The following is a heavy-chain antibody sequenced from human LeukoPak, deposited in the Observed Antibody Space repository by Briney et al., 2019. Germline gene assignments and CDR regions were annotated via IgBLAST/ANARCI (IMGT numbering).Heavy chain of an antibody. V-gene: IGHV1-2*02. CDR2: INPNSGGT. D-gene: IGHD1/OR15-1a*01. Sequence: ASVKVSCKASGYTFTGYYMHWVRQAPGQGLEWMGWINPNSGGTSYAQKFQGRVTMTRDTSISTAYMELSRLRSDDTAVYYCARVRTGSTDFDYWGQGTLVTVSS. J-gene: IGHJ4*02. CDR3: ARVRTGSTDFDY. CDR1: GYTFTGYY.